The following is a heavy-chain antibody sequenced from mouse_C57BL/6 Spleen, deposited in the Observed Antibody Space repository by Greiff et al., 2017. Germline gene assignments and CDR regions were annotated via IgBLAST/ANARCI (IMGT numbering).Heavy chain of an antibody. Sequence: VKLQESGPELVKPGASVKISCKASGYSFTSYYIHWVKQRPGQGLEWIGWLYPGSGNTKYNEKFKGKATLTADTSSSTAYMQLSSLTSEDSAVYYCARNRVVGFDYWGQGTTLTVSS. V-gene: IGHV1-66*01. D-gene: IGHD1-1*01. CDR1: GYSFTSYY. CDR3: ARNRVVGFDY. CDR2: LYPGSGNT. J-gene: IGHJ2*01.